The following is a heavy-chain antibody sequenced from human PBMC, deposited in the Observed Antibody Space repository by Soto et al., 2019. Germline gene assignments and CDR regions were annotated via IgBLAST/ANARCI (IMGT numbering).Heavy chain of an antibody. Sequence: GGSLRLSCAASGFTFSSYAMSWVRQAPGKGLEWVSAISGSGGSTYYADSVKGRFTISRDNSKNTPYLQMNSLRAEDTAVYYCANGQLVRDYYYGMDVWGQGTTVTVSS. CDR2: ISGSGGST. CDR3: ANGQLVRDYYYGMDV. CDR1: GFTFSSYA. D-gene: IGHD6-13*01. V-gene: IGHV3-23*01. J-gene: IGHJ6*02.